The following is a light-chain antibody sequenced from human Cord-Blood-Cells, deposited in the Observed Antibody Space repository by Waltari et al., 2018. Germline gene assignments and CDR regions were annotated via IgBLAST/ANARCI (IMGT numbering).Light chain of an antibody. CDR2: EVS. J-gene: IGLJ3*02. V-gene: IGLV2-8*01. Sequence: QSALTQHPSASGSPGQSVTISCTGTSSDVGGYNYVSWYQQHPGKAPKLMIYEVSKRPSGVPDRFSGSKSGNTASLTVSGLQAEDEADYYCSSYAGSNNLGFGGGTKLTVL. CDR1: SSDVGGYNY. CDR3: SSYAGSNNLG.